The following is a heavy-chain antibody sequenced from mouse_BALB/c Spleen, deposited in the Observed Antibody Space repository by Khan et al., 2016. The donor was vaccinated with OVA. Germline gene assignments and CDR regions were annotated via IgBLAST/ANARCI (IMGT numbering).Heavy chain of an antibody. CDR2: ISYSGST. CDR1: GYSITSDYA. Sequence: EVQLQESGPGLVKPSQSLSLTCTVTGYSITSDYAWNWIRQFPGNKLEWMGYISYSGSTSYNPSLESRISIIRDTSTNQFFLQLNSVTTEDTATYYCGSIRFYYRFSFFDYWGQGTTLTVSS. CDR3: GSIRFYYRFSFFDY. D-gene: IGHD2-14*01. V-gene: IGHV3-2*02. J-gene: IGHJ2*01.